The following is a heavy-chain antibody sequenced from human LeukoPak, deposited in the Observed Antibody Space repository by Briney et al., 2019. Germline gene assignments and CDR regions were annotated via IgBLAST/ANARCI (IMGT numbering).Heavy chain of an antibody. J-gene: IGHJ4*02. CDR1: GYTFTGYY. CDR3: ARPWYGGYDVFDY. D-gene: IGHD5-12*01. V-gene: IGHV1-2*02. Sequence: ASVKVSCKASGYTFTGYYIHWVRQAPGQGLEWVGWINPNSGGTNYAQKFQGRVTMTRDTSISTAYMELSRLRSDDTAVYYCARPWYGGYDVFDYWGQGTLVTVSS. CDR2: INPNSGGT.